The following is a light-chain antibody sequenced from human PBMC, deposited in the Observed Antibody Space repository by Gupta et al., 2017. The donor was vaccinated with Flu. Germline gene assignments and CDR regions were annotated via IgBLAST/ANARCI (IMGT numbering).Light chain of an antibody. CDR1: QSISNW. Sequence: DIQMTQSPSTLSASVGDRVTITCRASQSISNWLAWYQQKPGKAPNLLIYKASSLESGFPSRFSGSGSGTEFTLTISSLQPDDFATYYCQQYNTYSGTFGQGTKVEIK. V-gene: IGKV1-5*03. CDR3: QQYNTYSGT. CDR2: KAS. J-gene: IGKJ1*01.